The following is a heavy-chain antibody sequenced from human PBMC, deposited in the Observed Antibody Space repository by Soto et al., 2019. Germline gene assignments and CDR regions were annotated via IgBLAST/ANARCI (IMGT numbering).Heavy chain of an antibody. CDR2: ISANNVYT. J-gene: IGHJ4*02. CDR1: GFTFTNYY. Sequence: QVQLVESGGGLVKPGGSLRLSCAASGFTFTNYYISWIRQAPGKGLEWVSYISANNVYTNYADSVKGRFTISRDNGKNSVYLQMNGLRAEDTAVYYCARALEVGSYLYYFYFWGQGALVTFSS. V-gene: IGHV3-11*06. CDR3: ARALEVGSYLYYFYF. D-gene: IGHD1-26*01.